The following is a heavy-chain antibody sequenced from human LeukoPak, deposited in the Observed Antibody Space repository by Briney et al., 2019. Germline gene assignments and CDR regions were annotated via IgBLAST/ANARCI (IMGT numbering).Heavy chain of an antibody. CDR3: ARDNLVDGASLQEEAFDM. J-gene: IGHJ3*02. CDR2: INSDGSSI. Sequence: PGGSLRLSCAASGFIFSRYWMHWVRQAPGKGLVWVSRINSDGSSISYADSVRGRVTVSRDNAKNTLYLQMNSLRAEDTAVYFCARDNLVDGASLQEEAFDMWGQGTMVTVS. CDR1: GFIFSRYW. D-gene: IGHD2-2*01. V-gene: IGHV3-74*01.